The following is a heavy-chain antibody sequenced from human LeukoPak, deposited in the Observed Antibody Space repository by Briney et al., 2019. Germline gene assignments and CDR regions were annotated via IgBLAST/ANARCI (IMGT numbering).Heavy chain of an antibody. CDR2: ISSSSSYI. V-gene: IGHV3-21*01. CDR3: XXXXXRXYDXLXGSXRGLYPENDY. D-gene: IGHD3-9*01. CDR1: GFTFSSYS. J-gene: IGHJ4*02. Sequence: PGGSLRLSCAASGFTFSSYSMNWVRQAPGKGLEWVSSISSSSSYIYYADSVKGRFTISRDNAKNSLYLQMNSLRAEDTAVYYXXXXXXRXYDXLXGSXRGLYPENDYWGQGTLVTVSS.